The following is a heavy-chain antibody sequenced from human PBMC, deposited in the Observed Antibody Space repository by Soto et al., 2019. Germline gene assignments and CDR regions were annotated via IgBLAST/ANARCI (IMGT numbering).Heavy chain of an antibody. CDR3: ARDSPGMFFDY. CDR1: GFTFSSYA. D-gene: IGHD3-10*02. CDR2: ISYDGSNK. J-gene: IGHJ4*02. V-gene: IGHV3-30-3*01. Sequence: GGSLRLSCAASGFTFSSYAMHWVRQAPGKGLEWVAVISYDGSNKYYADSVKGRFTISRDNSKNTLYLQMNSLRAEDTAVYYCARDSPGMFFDYWGQGTLVTVSS.